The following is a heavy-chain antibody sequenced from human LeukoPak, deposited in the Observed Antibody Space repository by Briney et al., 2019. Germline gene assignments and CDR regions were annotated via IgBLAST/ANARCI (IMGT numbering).Heavy chain of an antibody. CDR2: IHKDGSRP. V-gene: IGHV3-74*03. CDR3: ARDIGSSSHF. Sequence: PGGSLRLSCGASGFTFGDYLMHWGRQAPGKGLVWVSRIHKDGSRPTYTDSVKGRFTISRDNAKNTLYLQLNSLRAEDTAVYYCARDIGSSSHFWGQGTLVTVSS. J-gene: IGHJ4*02. D-gene: IGHD6-6*01. CDR1: GFTFGDYL.